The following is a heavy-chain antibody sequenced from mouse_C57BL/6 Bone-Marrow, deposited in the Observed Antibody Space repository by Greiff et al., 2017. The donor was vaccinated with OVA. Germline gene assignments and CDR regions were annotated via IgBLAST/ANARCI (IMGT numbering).Heavy chain of an antibody. D-gene: IGHD2-3*01. CDR2: ISNGGGST. CDR1: GFTFSDYY. Sequence: EVMLVESGGGLVQPGGSLKLSCAASGFTFSDYYMYWVRQTPEKRLEWVAYISNGGGSTYYPDTVKGRFTISRDNAKNTLYLQMSRLKSEDTAMYYCARQNDGYPFVYWGQGTLVTVSA. CDR3: ARQNDGYPFVY. J-gene: IGHJ3*01. V-gene: IGHV5-12*01.